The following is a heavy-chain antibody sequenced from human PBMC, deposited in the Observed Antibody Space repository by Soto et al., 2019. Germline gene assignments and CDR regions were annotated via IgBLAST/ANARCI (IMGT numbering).Heavy chain of an antibody. D-gene: IGHD3-3*01. CDR2: INPNSGGT. CDR3: ARDYYDFWSGSRPPGAFDI. Sequence: ASVKVSCKAAGYGFTDHYMHWGRQAPGQGLEWMGWINPNSGGTNYAQKFQGWVTMTRDTSISAAYMELSRLRSDDTAVYYCARDYYDFWSGSRPPGAFDIWGQGTMVTVSS. CDR1: GYGFTDHY. J-gene: IGHJ3*02. V-gene: IGHV1-2*04.